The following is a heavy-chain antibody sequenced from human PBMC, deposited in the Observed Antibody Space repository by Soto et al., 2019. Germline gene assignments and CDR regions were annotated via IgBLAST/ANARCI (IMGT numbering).Heavy chain of an antibody. V-gene: IGHV4-59*01. CDR3: AKGNGWYYY. J-gene: IGHJ4*02. CDR1: GGSISSDH. Sequence: SETLSLTCTVSGGSISSDHWTWIRQPPGKGLEWIGYIHYSGSTNYNPSLKSRVTMSVDTSKNQFSLKLSSVTAADTAVYYCAKGNGWYYYWGQGTLVTVSS. D-gene: IGHD6-19*01. CDR2: IHYSGST.